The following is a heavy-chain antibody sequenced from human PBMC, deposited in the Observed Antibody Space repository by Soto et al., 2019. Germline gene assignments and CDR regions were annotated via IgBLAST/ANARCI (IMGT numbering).Heavy chain of an antibody. CDR3: ANHDYGGSRV. Sequence: EVKLVESGGGLVKPGGSLRLSCVASGLTVSNYSMNWIRQAPGKGLEWVSSISRSSSHMFYADSVRGRFTISRDNAKNSLYLQMNSLRAEDTAVYYCANHDYGGSRVWGQGTLVTVSS. CDR2: ISRSSSHM. V-gene: IGHV3-21*01. CDR1: GLTVSNYS. D-gene: IGHD2-15*01. J-gene: IGHJ4*02.